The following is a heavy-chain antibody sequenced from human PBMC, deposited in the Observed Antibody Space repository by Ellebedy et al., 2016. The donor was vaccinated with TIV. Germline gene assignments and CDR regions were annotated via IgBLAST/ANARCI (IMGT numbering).Heavy chain of an antibody. CDR1: GFSFSNTW. D-gene: IGHD2-21*01. V-gene: IGHV3-15*01. CDR2: IKSKTYGETK. CDR3: TTDRIGEVDQFQY. J-gene: IGHJ1*01. Sequence: PGGSLRLSCATSGFSFSNTWMSWVRQAPGKGLEWVGRIKSKTYGETKDYAAPVKGRFIVSRDGSENTVYLQMNDPKTEDTAVYYCTTDRIGEVDQFQYWGQGTLVTVSS.